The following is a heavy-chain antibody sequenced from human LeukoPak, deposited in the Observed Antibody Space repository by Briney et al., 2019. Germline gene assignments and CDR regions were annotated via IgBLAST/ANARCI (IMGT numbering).Heavy chain of an antibody. J-gene: IGHJ3*02. V-gene: IGHV4-39*07. CDR3: AREGARWEPSCAFDI. Sequence: SETLSLTCTVSGGSISSSSYYWGWIRQPPGKGLEWIGSIYYSGSTYYNPSLKSRVTISVDTSKNQFSLKLSSVTAADTAVYYCAREGARWEPSCAFDIWGQGTMVTVSS. D-gene: IGHD1-26*01. CDR2: IYYSGST. CDR1: GGSISSSSYY.